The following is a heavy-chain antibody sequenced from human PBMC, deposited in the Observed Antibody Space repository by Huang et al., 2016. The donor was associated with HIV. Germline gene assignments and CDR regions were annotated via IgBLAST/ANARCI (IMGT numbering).Heavy chain of an antibody. V-gene: IGHV3-30*02. CDR3: AKDLTYTFGRHFDY. CDR1: GFTFGGFG. D-gene: IGHD3-3*01. J-gene: IGHJ4*02. Sequence: QVQLVESGGGVVQPGGSLRLSCTASGFTFGGFGMHWVRQATGKWLEWVAFIRYDGNNYYYADSVRGRFTISRDNSKDTLYLQMNRLRPDDSAVYYCAKDLTYTFGRHFDYWGRGTLVTVSS. CDR2: IRYDGNNY.